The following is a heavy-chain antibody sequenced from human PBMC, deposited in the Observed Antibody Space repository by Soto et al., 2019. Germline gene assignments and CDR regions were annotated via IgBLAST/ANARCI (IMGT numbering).Heavy chain of an antibody. CDR3: ARVGLLYSSSWTGYFQH. CDR2: IWYDGSNK. D-gene: IGHD6-13*01. V-gene: IGHV3-33*01. CDR1: GFTFSSYG. Sequence: GGSLRLSCAASGFTFSSYGMHWVRQAPGKGLEWVAVIWYDGSNKYYADSVKGRFTISRDNSKNTLYLQMNSLRAEDTAVYYCARVGLLYSSSWTGYFQHWGQGTLVTVSS. J-gene: IGHJ1*01.